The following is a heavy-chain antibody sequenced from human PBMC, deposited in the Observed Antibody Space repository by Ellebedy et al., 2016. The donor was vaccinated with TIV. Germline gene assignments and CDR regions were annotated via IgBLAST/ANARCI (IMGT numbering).Heavy chain of an antibody. Sequence: GGSLRLSXGASGFTFGNYAMSWVRQAPGKGLEWVSTISGSGGSIYYADSVKGRFTISRDSSRNTIFLQMNSLRADDTAVYYCAKASTGGWLFYFDYWGQGTRVTVSS. CDR2: ISGSGGSI. V-gene: IGHV3-23*01. CDR1: GFTFGNYA. CDR3: AKASTGGWLFYFDY. D-gene: IGHD6-19*01. J-gene: IGHJ4*02.